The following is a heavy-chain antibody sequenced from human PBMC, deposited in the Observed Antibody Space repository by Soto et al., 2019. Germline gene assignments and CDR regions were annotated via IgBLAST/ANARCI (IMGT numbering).Heavy chain of an antibody. Sequence: SETLSLTCSVSGDYIKNYYWFWTRQPPGKGLAWIGNMFDIETPNYNPSLKRRDRMTLHTSKNQHPLKLDYVTPADTPIYFCGRGNGAVYIAYWGRGTPVTVSS. CDR2: MFDIETP. V-gene: IGHV4-59*01. CDR1: GDYIKNYY. D-gene: IGHD2-8*01. CDR3: GRGNGAVYIAY. J-gene: IGHJ4*02.